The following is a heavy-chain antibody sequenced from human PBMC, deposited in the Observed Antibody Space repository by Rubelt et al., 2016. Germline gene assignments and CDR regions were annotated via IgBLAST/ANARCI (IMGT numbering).Heavy chain of an antibody. CDR3: AKSPYTTSPRRFDY. D-gene: IGHD3-16*01. Sequence: SYDGGNKYYADSVKGRFTISRDNSKNTLYLQMDSLRADDTAVYYCAKSPYTTSPRRFDYWGQGTLVTVSS. J-gene: IGHJ4*02. CDR2: SYDGGNK. V-gene: IGHV3-30*07.